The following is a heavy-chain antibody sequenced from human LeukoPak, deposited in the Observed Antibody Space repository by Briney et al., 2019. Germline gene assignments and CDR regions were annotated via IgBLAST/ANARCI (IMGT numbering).Heavy chain of an antibody. Sequence: GGSLRLSCAASGFTFRNYAMTWVRQAPGKGLEWVSSIPSSGDGTYYADSVKGRFTVSRDNSKNMLYLQMNSLRAEDTAVYYCARRTSGAFDFWDQGTLVTVSS. CDR3: ARRTSGAFDF. V-gene: IGHV3-23*01. D-gene: IGHD5-12*01. J-gene: IGHJ4*02. CDR2: IPSSGDGT. CDR1: GFTFRNYA.